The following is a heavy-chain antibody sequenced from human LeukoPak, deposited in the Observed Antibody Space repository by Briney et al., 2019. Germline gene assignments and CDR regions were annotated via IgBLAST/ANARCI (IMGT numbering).Heavy chain of an antibody. CDR2: ISSSSSYI. D-gene: IGHD3-10*01. J-gene: IGHJ3*02. V-gene: IGHV3-21*01. CDR3: ARKVRDAFDI. Sequence: GGSLRLSCAASGFTFRSYSMNWVRQAPGKGLEWVSSISSSSSYIYYADSVKGRFTISRDNAKNSLYLQMNSLRAEDTAVYYCARKVRDAFDIWDQGTMVTVSS. CDR1: GFTFRSYS.